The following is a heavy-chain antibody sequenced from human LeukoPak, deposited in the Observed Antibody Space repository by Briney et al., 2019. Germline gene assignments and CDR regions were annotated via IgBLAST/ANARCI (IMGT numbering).Heavy chain of an antibody. Sequence: GESLKISCKGSGYRFTSHWIGWVRQMPGKGLEGIGIISAGEANARYSPSFQGQVTISADKSINTAYLQWSSLKASDTAMYYCARQAYCGGDCSANFDYWGQGTLVTVSS. D-gene: IGHD2-21*02. V-gene: IGHV5-51*01. CDR2: ISAGEANA. J-gene: IGHJ4*02. CDR3: ARQAYCGGDCSANFDY. CDR1: GYRFTSHW.